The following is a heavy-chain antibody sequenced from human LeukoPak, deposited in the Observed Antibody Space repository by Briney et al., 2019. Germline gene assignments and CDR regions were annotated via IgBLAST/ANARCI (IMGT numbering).Heavy chain of an antibody. D-gene: IGHD6-19*01. CDR2: IYYTGAT. V-gene: IGHV4-59*08. Sequence: PETLSLTCTVSGGSISSYYWTWIRQPPGKGLEWIGYIYYTGATSYNPSLKSRVTISVDTSKKQFSLELTSVTAADTAVYYCARYGGSGWVIDNWGQGTLVTVSS. CDR1: GGSISSYY. CDR3: ARYGGSGWVIDN. J-gene: IGHJ4*02.